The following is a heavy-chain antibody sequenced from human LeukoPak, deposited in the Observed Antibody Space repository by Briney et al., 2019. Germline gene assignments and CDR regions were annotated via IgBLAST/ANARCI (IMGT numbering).Heavy chain of an antibody. CDR1: GGSISSGGYS. V-gene: IGHV4-30-2*01. CDR3: ARGVATIRWYFDL. Sequence: SETLSLTCAVSGGSISSGGYSWSWIRQPPGKGLEWIGCIYHSGSTYYNPSLKSRVTISVDRSKNQFSLKLSSVTAADTAVYYCARGVATIRWYFDLWGRGTLVTVSS. CDR2: IYHSGST. D-gene: IGHD5-24*01. J-gene: IGHJ2*01.